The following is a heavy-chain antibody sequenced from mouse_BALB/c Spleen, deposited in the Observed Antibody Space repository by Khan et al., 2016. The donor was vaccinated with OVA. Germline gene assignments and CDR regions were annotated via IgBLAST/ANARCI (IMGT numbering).Heavy chain of an antibody. V-gene: IGHV1-87*01. Sequence: QVQLKQSGAELARPGASVTLSCKASGYTFTSYWMQWVKQRPGQGLEWIGAIYPGDGDTRYTQKFKGKATLTADKSSSTAYMQLSSLASEDSAVYYCARGHGYYAMDYWGQGTSVTVSS. CDR3: ARGHGYYAMDY. J-gene: IGHJ4*01. D-gene: IGHD1-2*01. CDR2: IYPGDGDT. CDR1: GYTFTSYW.